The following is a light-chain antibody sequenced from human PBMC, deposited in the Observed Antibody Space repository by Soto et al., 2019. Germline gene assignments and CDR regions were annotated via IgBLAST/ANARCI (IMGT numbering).Light chain of an antibody. CDR1: RSVRSY. V-gene: IGKV3-11*01. CDR3: QQRYAWPPIT. Sequence: EIVSTQSPATLSLSPGERATLSCRASRSVRSYLAWYQQKPGQAPRLLIYDASNRAAGIPARFSGSGSETDFTLTISNLEPEDFAVYYCQQRYAWPPITFGQGTRLEIK. CDR2: DAS. J-gene: IGKJ5*01.